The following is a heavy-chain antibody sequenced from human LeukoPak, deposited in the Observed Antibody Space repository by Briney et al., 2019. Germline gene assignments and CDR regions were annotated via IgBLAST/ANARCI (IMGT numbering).Heavy chain of an antibody. D-gene: IGHD4-17*01. Sequence: SETLSLTCTVSGGSISSSSYYWDWIRQPPGKGLEWLGSIYYSGSTYYNPSLKSRVTISVDTSKNQFSLKLSSVTAADTAVYYCARPSGELLAHYFDYWGQGTLVTVSS. CDR3: ARPSGELLAHYFDY. V-gene: IGHV4-39*01. CDR2: IYYSGST. J-gene: IGHJ4*02. CDR1: GGSISSSSYY.